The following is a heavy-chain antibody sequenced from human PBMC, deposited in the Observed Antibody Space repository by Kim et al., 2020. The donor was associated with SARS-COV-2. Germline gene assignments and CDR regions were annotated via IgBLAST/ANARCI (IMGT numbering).Heavy chain of an antibody. CDR2: ISSSGTSI. Sequence: GGSLRLSCAASGFTFSSYSMNWVRQAPGKGLEWVSSISSSGTSIYYADSVKGRFTISRDNAKNSLYLQMNSLRAEDTAVYYCAKDAIYCSSTNCYLEYWG. CDR3: AKDAIYCSSTNCYLEY. V-gene: IGHV3-21*01. D-gene: IGHD2-2*01. J-gene: IGHJ4*03. CDR1: GFTFSSYS.